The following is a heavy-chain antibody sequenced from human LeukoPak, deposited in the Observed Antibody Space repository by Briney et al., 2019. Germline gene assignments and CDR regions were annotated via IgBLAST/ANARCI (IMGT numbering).Heavy chain of an antibody. CDR1: GGTFSSYA. CDR3: ARVLWDHGPFDP. D-gene: IGHD1-26*01. Sequence: SVKVSCKASGGTFSSYAISWVRQAPGQGLEWMGGIIPIFGTANYAQKFQGRVTTTADKSTSTAYMELSSLRSEDTAVYYCARVLWDHGPFDPWGQGTLVTVSS. V-gene: IGHV1-69*06. J-gene: IGHJ5*02. CDR2: IIPIFGTA.